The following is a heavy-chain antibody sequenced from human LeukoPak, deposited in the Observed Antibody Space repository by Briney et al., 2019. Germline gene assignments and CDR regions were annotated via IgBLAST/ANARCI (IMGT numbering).Heavy chain of an antibody. Sequence: PGGSLRLSCGASGFTFSSYAMSWVRQAPGKGLEWVSAITSNGGTTYYADSVKGRFTISRDNSKNTLYLQMNSLRAEDTAVYYCAKMGVAARGFWGQGTLVTVSS. CDR1: GFTFSSYA. V-gene: IGHV3-23*01. D-gene: IGHD6-6*01. CDR2: ITSNGGTT. J-gene: IGHJ4*02. CDR3: AKMGVAARGF.